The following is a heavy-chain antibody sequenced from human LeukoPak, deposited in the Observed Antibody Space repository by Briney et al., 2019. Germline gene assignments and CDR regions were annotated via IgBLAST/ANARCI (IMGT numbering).Heavy chain of an antibody. CDR3: ARVTKYDNSRNNYYMDV. CDR1: DGSTTGTRYY. CDR2: INYRGAV. Sequence: SETLSLTCTVSDGSTTGTRYYWGWFRQTPGKGPEWIGIINYRGAVYYNPSLRSRATISLDTSKNQFPLRLTSVTAADTAVYSCARVTKYDNSRNNYYMDVWGKGTTVTVSS. D-gene: IGHD4-17*01. J-gene: IGHJ6*03. V-gene: IGHV4-39*06.